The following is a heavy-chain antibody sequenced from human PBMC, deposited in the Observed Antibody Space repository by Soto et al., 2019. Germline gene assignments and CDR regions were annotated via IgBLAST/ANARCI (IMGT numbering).Heavy chain of an antibody. V-gene: IGHV2-5*02. CDR1: GFTRTTGGVS. CDR2: IYWDDDT. CDR3: AHSECRGADCCSRWYFGL. J-gene: IGHJ2*01. D-gene: IGHD2-15*01. Sequence: QITLKASGPPLVKPTQTLTLTCTFSGFTRTTGGVSVGWNHQPPGKALQCLALIYWDDDTRYSPSLKSRLSITKDPANNQVVLTMANMDPVDTATYYCAHSECRGADCCSRWYFGLCGRGTLVTVSS.